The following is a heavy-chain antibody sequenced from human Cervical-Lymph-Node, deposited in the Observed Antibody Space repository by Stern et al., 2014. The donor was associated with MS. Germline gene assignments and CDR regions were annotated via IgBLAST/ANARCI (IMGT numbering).Heavy chain of an antibody. D-gene: IGHD6-13*01. J-gene: IGHJ4*02. CDR1: GFSFSRYA. V-gene: IGHV3-33*01. CDR3: ASAYSSSHYYFDY. Sequence: VQLVESGGGVVQPGRSLRLSWAASGFSFSRYAMHWVRQAPGTGLEWVALIWYDGSNPYYADSVTGRFTISRDNFKNTLYLQMNSLRAEDTAVYYCASAYSSSHYYFDYWGQGTLVTVSS. CDR2: IWYDGSNP.